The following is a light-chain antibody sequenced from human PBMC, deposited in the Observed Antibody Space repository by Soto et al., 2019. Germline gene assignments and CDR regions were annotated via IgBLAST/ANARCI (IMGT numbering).Light chain of an antibody. V-gene: IGLV2-14*01. J-gene: IGLJ2*01. CDR2: DVS. CDR1: SRDVGGYNY. CDR3: SSYTSRSTLV. Sequence: QSALTQPASVSGSPGQSITISCTGTSRDVGGYNYVSWYQQHPGKAPKLMIYDVSDRPSGVSSRFSGSKSGNTASLTISGLQAEDEADYYCSSYTSRSTLVFGGGTQLTVL.